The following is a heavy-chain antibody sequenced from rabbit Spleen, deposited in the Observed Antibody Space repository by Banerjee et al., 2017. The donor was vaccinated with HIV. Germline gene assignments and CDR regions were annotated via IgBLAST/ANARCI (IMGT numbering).Heavy chain of an antibody. V-gene: IGHV1S29*01. J-gene: IGHJ4*01. D-gene: IGHD8-1*01. CDR2: HTSSGGIT. CDR3: ARDGAGGSYFAL. Sequence: QEQLVESGGGLIQPGGSLKLSCKASGFDFSSYYMNWVRQAPGKGLEYISHTSSGGITYYASWVNGRFSISRENTQNTVSLQMNSLTAADTATYFCARDGAGGSYFALWGPGTLVTVS. CDR1: GFDFSSYY.